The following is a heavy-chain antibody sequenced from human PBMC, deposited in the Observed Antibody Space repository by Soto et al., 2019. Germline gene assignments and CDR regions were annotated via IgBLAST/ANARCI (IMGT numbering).Heavy chain of an antibody. Sequence: QVQLVQSGAEVRKPGASVKVSCKASGFSFPTYGVTWVRQAPGQGLEWMGCITVDNGNTKYAQKLQGRVTMTTDTSTNTAYMELWRLTSDDTAVYFCARGSSYGSYWYFDLWGRGTLVTVSS. CDR2: ITVDNGNT. V-gene: IGHV1-18*01. CDR3: ARGSSYGSYWYFDL. J-gene: IGHJ2*01. D-gene: IGHD3-16*01. CDR1: GFSFPTYG.